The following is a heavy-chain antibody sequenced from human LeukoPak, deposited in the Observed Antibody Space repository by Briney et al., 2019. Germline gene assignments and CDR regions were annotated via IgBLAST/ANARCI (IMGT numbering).Heavy chain of an antibody. V-gene: IGHV3-23*01. D-gene: IGHD3-3*01. Sequence: GGSLRLSCAASGFTFSSYAMSWVRQAPGKGLEWVSAISGSGGSTYYADSVKGRFTISRDNSKNTLYLQMNSLRAEDTVVYYCAKDVWDDFWSGYYPEYFQHWGQGTLVTVSS. CDR2: ISGSGGST. J-gene: IGHJ1*01. CDR1: GFTFSSYA. CDR3: AKDVWDDFWSGYYPEYFQH.